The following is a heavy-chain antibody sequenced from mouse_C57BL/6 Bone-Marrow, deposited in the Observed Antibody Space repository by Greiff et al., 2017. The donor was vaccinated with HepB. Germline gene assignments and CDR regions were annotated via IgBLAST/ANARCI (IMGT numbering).Heavy chain of an antibody. CDR2: ISYSGST. D-gene: IGHD1-1*01. CDR3: ARDGRSRDWYFDV. V-gene: IGHV3-8*01. J-gene: IGHJ1*03. Sequence: DVQLQESGPGLAKPSQTLSLTCSVTGYSITSDYWNWLRKFPGNKLEYMGYISYSGSTYYNPSLKSRISITRDTSKNQYYLQLNSVTTEDTATYYGARDGRSRDWYFDVWGTGTTGTVSS. CDR1: GYSITSDY.